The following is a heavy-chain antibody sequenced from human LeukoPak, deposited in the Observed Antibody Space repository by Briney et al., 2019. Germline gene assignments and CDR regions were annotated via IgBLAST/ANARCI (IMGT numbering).Heavy chain of an antibody. CDR1: GFTFSSYG. CDR3: ANGHGGSSYRTNWFDP. CDR2: ISASGDST. Sequence: GGTLRLSCAASGFTFSSYGMSWVRQAPGKGLQWVSAISASGDSTSYGDSVKGRFTISRDNSKNTLYLQMNSLRAEDTALYYCANGHGGSSYRTNWFDPWGQGTLVTVSS. J-gene: IGHJ5*02. D-gene: IGHD6-13*01. V-gene: IGHV3-23*01.